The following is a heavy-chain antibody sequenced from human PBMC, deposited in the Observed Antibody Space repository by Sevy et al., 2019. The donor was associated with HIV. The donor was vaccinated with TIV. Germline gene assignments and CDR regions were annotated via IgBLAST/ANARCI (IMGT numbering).Heavy chain of an antibody. Sequence: SDTLSLTCTVSGGSISSYYWSWIRQPPGKGLEWIGYIYYSGSTNYNPSLKSRVTISVDTSKNQFSLKLSSVTAADTAVYYCARLLYRITIFGVVTTFDYWGQGTLVTVSS. CDR3: ARLLYRITIFGVVTTFDY. CDR2: IYYSGST. J-gene: IGHJ4*02. D-gene: IGHD3-3*01. CDR1: GGSISSYY. V-gene: IGHV4-59*08.